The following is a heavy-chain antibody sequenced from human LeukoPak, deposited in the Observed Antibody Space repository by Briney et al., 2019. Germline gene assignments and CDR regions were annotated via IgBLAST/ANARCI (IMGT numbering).Heavy chain of an antibody. V-gene: IGHV3-23*01. CDR2: FSSSDTGT. CDR1: GFTFSSYA. J-gene: IGHJ4*02. Sequence: PGGSLRLSCAASGFTFSSYAMGWVRQAPGKGLECVSTFSSSDTGTYYADSVKGRFTISRDNSKRTLYLQMNSLRGEDTAVYYCAKHGGTQWELIDYWGQGTLVSVSS. D-gene: IGHD1-26*01. CDR3: AKHGGTQWELIDY.